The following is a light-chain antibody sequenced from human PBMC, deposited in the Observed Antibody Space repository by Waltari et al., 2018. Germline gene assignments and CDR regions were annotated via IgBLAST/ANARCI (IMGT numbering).Light chain of an antibody. Sequence: DIQMTQSPSTLYASVGDRVTITCRASQSISNYLAWYQQKPGKAPNLLIYKASSLESGVPSRFSGSGSGTEFTLTISSLQPDDFATYYCLQYDSYSTFGQGTKLEIK. CDR3: LQYDSYST. CDR1: QSISNY. V-gene: IGKV1-5*03. J-gene: IGKJ2*01. CDR2: KAS.